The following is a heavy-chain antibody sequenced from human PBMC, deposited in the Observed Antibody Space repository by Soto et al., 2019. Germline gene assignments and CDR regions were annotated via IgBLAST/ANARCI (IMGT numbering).Heavy chain of an antibody. D-gene: IGHD3-22*01. J-gene: IGHJ4*02. CDR1: GFTFINTG. Sequence: EVQVLQSGGGLVPPGGSLRLSCAGSGFTFINTGMSWVRQAPGQGLEWVSAITGHGDTTYYADSVEVRFTISRDNSKSTLYLQMNSLRAEDTAVYYCAKIDGYFDYWGQGTLVTVSS. V-gene: IGHV3-23*01. CDR3: AKIDGYFDY. CDR2: ITGHGDTT.